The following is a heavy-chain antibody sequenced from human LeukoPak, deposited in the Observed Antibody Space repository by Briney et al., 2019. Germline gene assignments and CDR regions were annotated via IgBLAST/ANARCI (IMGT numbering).Heavy chain of an antibody. CDR1: GYSFTSYW. Sequence: GESLKISCKGSGYSFTSYWIGWVRQMPGKGLEWMGIIYPGDSDTRYSPSFQGQVTISADKSISTAYLQWSSLKASDTAMYYCARRNRKASYGXXXFDYWGQGTLVTVSS. J-gene: IGHJ4*02. CDR2: IYPGDSDT. CDR3: ARRNRKASYGXXXFDY. V-gene: IGHV5-51*01. D-gene: IGHD4-17*01.